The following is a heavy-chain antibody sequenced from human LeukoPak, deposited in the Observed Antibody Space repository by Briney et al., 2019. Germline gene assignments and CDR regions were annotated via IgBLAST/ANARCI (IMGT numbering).Heavy chain of an antibody. CDR2: ISSSGSTI. CDR3: ARENWFGGVIVLFDY. CDR1: GFTFSSYE. Sequence: GGSLRLSCAASGFTFSSYEMNWVRQAPGKGLEWVSYISSSGSTIYYADSVKGRFTISRDNAKNSLYLQMNSLKAEDTAVYYCARENWFGGVIVLFDYWGQGTLVTVSS. V-gene: IGHV3-48*03. J-gene: IGHJ4*02. D-gene: IGHD3-16*02.